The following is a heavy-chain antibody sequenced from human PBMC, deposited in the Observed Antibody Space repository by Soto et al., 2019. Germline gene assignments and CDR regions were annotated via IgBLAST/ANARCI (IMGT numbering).Heavy chain of an antibody. Sequence: EVQLVESGGGLVQSGGSLRLSCAASGFTFSSYWMSWVRQGPGKGPEWVANIKQDGSEKYYVDSVKGRFTISRDNAKISLYLQMTSLRAEDTAVYHCAKSLSAIPGDSWGQGTLVTVSS. CDR2: IKQDGSEK. CDR3: AKSLSAIPGDS. D-gene: IGHD2-2*01. V-gene: IGHV3-7*05. J-gene: IGHJ4*02. CDR1: GFTFSSYW.